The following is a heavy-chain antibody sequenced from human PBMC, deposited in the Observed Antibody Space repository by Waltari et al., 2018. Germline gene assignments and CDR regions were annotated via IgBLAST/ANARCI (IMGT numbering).Heavy chain of an antibody. V-gene: IGHV3-21*01. CDR2: ISSSSSYS. J-gene: IGHJ4*02. Sequence: EVQLVESGGGLVKPGGSLRLSCAASGFTFSSYSMNWVRQAPGKGLEWVSSISSSSSYSDYADSVKGRFTISRDNAKNSLYLQMNSLRAEDTAVYYCARDNDSSGGGGYYFDYWGQGTLVTVSS. D-gene: IGHD6-19*01. CDR1: GFTFSSYS. CDR3: ARDNDSSGGGGYYFDY.